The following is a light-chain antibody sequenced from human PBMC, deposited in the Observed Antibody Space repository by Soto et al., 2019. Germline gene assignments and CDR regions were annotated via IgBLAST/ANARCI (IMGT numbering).Light chain of an antibody. J-gene: IGLJ1*01. V-gene: IGLV2-14*03. Sequence: QSALTQPASVSGSPGQSITISCSGTSSDIGSYNHVAWYQQFPGKSPKLMIYAVSDRPSGGSDRFSGSKSGITASLTISGLQTEDEADYYCISYTDRQSYLFGTGTKFTVL. CDR1: SSDIGSYNH. CDR2: AVS. CDR3: ISYTDRQSYL.